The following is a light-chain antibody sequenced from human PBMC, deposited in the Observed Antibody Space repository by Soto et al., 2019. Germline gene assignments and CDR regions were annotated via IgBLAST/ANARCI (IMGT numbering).Light chain of an antibody. J-gene: IGKJ1*01. CDR3: QQYTSPPWT. Sequence: EIVLTQSPDTLSLSPGERATLSCRASQSVPGNYLAWLQQKPGQAPRLLIYGASSSSIGIPDRCSGSGSGTDFTLTISRLEHEDCEVYYCQQYTSPPWTLGRGTKVETK. V-gene: IGKV3-20*01. CDR1: QSVPGNY. CDR2: GAS.